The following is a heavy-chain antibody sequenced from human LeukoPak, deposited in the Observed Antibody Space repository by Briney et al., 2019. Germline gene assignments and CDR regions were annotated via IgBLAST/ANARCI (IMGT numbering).Heavy chain of an antibody. CDR3: ARIGYYDSSGYYYDHFDY. CDR2: IAWDDDK. Sequence: SGPTLVNPTQTLTLTCTFSGFSLSTSGMCVSWIRQPPGKALEWLARIAWDDDKYYSTSLKTRLTISKDTSKNQVVFTMTNMDPVDTATYYCARIGYYDSSGYYYDHFDYWGQGTLVTVSS. J-gene: IGHJ4*02. V-gene: IGHV2-70*11. CDR1: GFSLSTSGMC. D-gene: IGHD3-22*01.